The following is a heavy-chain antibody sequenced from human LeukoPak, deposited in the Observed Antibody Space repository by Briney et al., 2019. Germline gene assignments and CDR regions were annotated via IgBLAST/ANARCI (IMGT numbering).Heavy chain of an antibody. V-gene: IGHV3-74*01. CDR1: GFTFSSYW. Sequence: GGSLRLSCAASGFTFSSYWMHWVRQAPGKGLVWVSRINSDGSSTDYADSVKGRFTISRDNTKNMLYLQMNSLRAEDTAVYYCASSWGPLPLSWGQGTLVNVFS. D-gene: IGHD3-16*01. J-gene: IGHJ1*01. CDR2: INSDGSST. CDR3: ASSWGPLPLS.